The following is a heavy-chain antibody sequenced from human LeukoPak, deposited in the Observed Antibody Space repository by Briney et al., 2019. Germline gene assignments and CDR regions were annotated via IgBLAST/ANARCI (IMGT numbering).Heavy chain of an antibody. J-gene: IGHJ5*02. Sequence: SQTLSLTCTVSGDSISSGFYYWNWIRQPAGKGLEWIGRFYSSGRTNFNPSLRSRVTISSDTSKNQFSLKLRSVTAADTAVYYCARGDLKSDWFDPWGQGTLVTVSP. CDR2: FYSSGRT. D-gene: IGHD3-3*01. V-gene: IGHV4-61*02. CDR3: ARGDLKSDWFDP. CDR1: GDSISSGFYY.